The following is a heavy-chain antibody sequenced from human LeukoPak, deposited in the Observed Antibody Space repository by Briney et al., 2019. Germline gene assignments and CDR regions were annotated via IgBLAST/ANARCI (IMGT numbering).Heavy chain of an antibody. Sequence: ASVKVSCKASGYTFTVYYMHWVRQAPGQGLGWMGWISAYNGNTNYAQKLQGRVTMTTDTSTSTAYMELRSLRSDDTAVYYCARDFMGGDVFDIWGQGTMVTVSS. CDR1: GYTFTVYY. J-gene: IGHJ3*02. D-gene: IGHD1-26*01. CDR3: ARDFMGGDVFDI. CDR2: ISAYNGNT. V-gene: IGHV1-18*04.